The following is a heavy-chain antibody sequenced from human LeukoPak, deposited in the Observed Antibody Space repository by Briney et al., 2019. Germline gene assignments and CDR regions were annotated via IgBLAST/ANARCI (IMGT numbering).Heavy chain of an antibody. J-gene: IGHJ4*02. D-gene: IGHD3-22*01. CDR2: IYYSGST. CDR3: ARSAYYDSSGRIDY. CDR1: GGSISSYD. Sequence: SETLSLNCTVSGGSISSYDWSWIRQPPGKGLEWIGHIYYSGSTNYNPSLKSRVTISVDTSKNQFSLKLSSVTAADTAVYYCARSAYYDSSGRIDYWGQGTLVTVSS. V-gene: IGHV4-59*08.